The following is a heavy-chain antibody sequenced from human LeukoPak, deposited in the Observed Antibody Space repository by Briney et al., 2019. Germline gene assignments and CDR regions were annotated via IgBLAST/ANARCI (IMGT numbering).Heavy chain of an antibody. CDR2: IYYSGST. J-gene: IGHJ5*02. V-gene: IGHV4-59*08. CDR3: ARHWNWFDP. Sequence: PSETLSLTCTVSGGSISSYYWSWIRQPPGKGLEWIGYIYYSGSTNYNPSLKSRVTISVDTSKNQLSLKLSSVTAADTAVYYCARHWNWFDPWGQGTLVTVSS. CDR1: GGSISSYY.